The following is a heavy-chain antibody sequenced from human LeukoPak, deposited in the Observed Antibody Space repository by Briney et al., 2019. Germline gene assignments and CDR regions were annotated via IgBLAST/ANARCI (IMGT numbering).Heavy chain of an antibody. CDR1: GGSISSYY. Sequence: SETLSLTCTVSGGSISSYYWSWIRQPPGKGLEWIGYIYYSGSTNYNPSLKSRVTISVDTSKNQFSLKLSSVTAADTAVYYCAREAVAGCSDYWGQGTLVTVSS. CDR2: IYYSGST. CDR3: AREAVAGCSDY. J-gene: IGHJ4*02. D-gene: IGHD6-19*01. V-gene: IGHV4-59*01.